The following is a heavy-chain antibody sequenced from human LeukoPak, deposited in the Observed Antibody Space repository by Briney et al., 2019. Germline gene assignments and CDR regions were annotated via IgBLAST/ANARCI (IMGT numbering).Heavy chain of an antibody. CDR1: GFTFSDYY. CDR3: ARDLQKRWVQPVAH. J-gene: IGHJ4*02. V-gene: IGHV3-11*01. D-gene: IGHD5-24*01. Sequence: GGSLRLSCAASGFTFSDYYMNWIRQAPGKGLEWISYISNSGSTTYYADSVRGRFTISRDNANNLLYLQMNSLRAEDTAVYYCARDLQKRWVQPVAHWGQGTLVTVSS. CDR2: ISNSGSTT.